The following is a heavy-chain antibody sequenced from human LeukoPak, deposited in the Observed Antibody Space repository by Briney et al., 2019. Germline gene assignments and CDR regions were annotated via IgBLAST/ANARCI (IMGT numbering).Heavy chain of an antibody. D-gene: IGHD3-22*01. V-gene: IGHV3-21*01. J-gene: IGHJ5*02. Sequence: GGSLRLSCAASGFTFSSYSMNWVRQAPGKGLEWVSSISSSSSSYIYYADSVKGRFTISRDNAKNSLYLQMNSLRAEDTAVYYCARDLIMDSSGYYYFGWFDPWGQGTLVTVSS. CDR2: ISSSSSSYI. CDR1: GFTFSSYS. CDR3: ARDLIMDSSGYYYFGWFDP.